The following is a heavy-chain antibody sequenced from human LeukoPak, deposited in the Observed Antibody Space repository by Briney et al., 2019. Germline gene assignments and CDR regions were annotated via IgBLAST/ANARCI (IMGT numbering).Heavy chain of an antibody. J-gene: IGHJ4*02. CDR3: ARVPRVDWNDVKGDY. D-gene: IGHD1-1*01. Sequence: SETLSLTCTVSGGSISSSSYYWGWTRQPPGKGLEWIGSVYNSVSTYYNPSLKSRVMISVDTSKNQFSLKLTSVTAADTAVYYCARVPRVDWNDVKGDYWGQGTLVTVSS. V-gene: IGHV4-39*07. CDR2: VYNSVST. CDR1: GGSISSSSYY.